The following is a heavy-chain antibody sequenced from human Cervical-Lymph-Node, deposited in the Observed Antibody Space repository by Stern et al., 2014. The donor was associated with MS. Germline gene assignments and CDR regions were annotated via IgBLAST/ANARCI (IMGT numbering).Heavy chain of an antibody. Sequence: EVQLVESGAEVKKPGESLKISCKGSGYSFTTYWIAWVRQMPGEGLEWMGIIYPGDSDTRYSPSFQGQVTISADKSISAAYLQWSSLKASDTAIYYCARHDSGSPRGYIDYWGQGTLVTVSS. CDR1: GYSFTTYW. CDR3: ARHDSGSPRGYIDY. J-gene: IGHJ4*02. V-gene: IGHV5-51*01. D-gene: IGHD1-26*01. CDR2: IYPGDSDT.